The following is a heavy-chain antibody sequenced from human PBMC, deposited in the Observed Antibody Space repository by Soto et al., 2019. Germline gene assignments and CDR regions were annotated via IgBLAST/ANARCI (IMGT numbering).Heavy chain of an antibody. J-gene: IGHJ4*02. Sequence: GASVKVSCKASGGTFSSYAISWVRQAPGQGLEWMRGIIPIFGTANYAQKFQGRVTITADESTSTAYMELSSLRSEDTAVYYCVGDRPEYSGYDSNYWGQGTLVTVSS. CDR3: VGDRPEYSGYDSNY. V-gene: IGHV1-69*13. D-gene: IGHD5-12*01. CDR2: IIPIFGTA. CDR1: GGTFSSYA.